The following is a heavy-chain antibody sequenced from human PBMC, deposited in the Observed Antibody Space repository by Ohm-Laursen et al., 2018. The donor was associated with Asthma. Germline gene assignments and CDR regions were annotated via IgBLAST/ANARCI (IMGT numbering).Heavy chain of an antibody. Sequence: SLRLSCTASGFSFSDHYMDWVRQAPGKGLEWICRSRNKARSYTTEYAASVKGRFTISGDNSQNSLYLQMNSLRAGDTAVYYCARGDFLSGNFPFDCWGQGTLVTVSS. CDR2: SRNKARSYTT. CDR1: GFSFSDHY. D-gene: IGHD3-3*01. V-gene: IGHV3-72*01. CDR3: ARGDFLSGNFPFDC. J-gene: IGHJ4*02.